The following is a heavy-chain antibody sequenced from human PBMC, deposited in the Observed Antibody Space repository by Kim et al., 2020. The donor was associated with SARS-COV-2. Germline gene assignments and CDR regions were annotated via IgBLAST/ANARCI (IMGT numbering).Heavy chain of an antibody. Sequence: SETLSLTCTVSGGSISSYYWSWIRQPAGKGLEWIGRIYTSGSTNYNPSLKSRVTMSVDTSKNQFSLKLSSVTAADTAVYYCARAGILRYFDWDYYYYGMDVWGKGTTVTVSS. CDR3: ARAGILRYFDWDYYYYGMDV. D-gene: IGHD3-9*01. J-gene: IGHJ6*04. CDR1: GGSISSYY. CDR2: IYTSGST. V-gene: IGHV4-4*07.